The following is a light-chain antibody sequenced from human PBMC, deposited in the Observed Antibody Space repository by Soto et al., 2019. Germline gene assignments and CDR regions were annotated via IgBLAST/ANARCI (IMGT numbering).Light chain of an antibody. J-gene: IGLJ1*01. V-gene: IGLV2-14*01. CDR2: GDS. Sequence: QSALTQPASVSGSPGQLIAISCTGTSSDVGGSTHVSWYQHHPGEAPKLMIYGDSNRPSGVSDRFSGSKSGNTASLTISGLQAGDEADYYCNSYTTSSTYVFGTGTKLTVL. CDR3: NSYTTSSTYV. CDR1: SSDVGGSTH.